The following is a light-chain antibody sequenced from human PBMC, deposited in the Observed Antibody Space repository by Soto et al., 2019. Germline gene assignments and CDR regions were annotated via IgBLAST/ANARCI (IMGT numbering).Light chain of an antibody. J-gene: IGKJ1*01. Sequence: EIVMTQSPATLSVSPGQRATLSCRASQSVTSNLAWYQHKPGQAPRLLIYGASSRATGIPDRFSGSGSGTEFTLTISSLQSEDFAVYYCQQYKNWPRTFGQGTKV. CDR3: QQYKNWPRT. CDR2: GAS. CDR1: QSVTSN. V-gene: IGKV3D-15*01.